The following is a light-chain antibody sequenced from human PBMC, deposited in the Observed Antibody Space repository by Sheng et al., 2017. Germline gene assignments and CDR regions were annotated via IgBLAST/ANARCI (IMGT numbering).Light chain of an antibody. V-gene: IGKV1-39*01. Sequence: DIQMTQSPSSLSASVGDRVTITCRASQSISSYLNWYQQKPGKAPKLFIYAASTLQSGVPSRFSGSGSGTDFTLTISSLQPEDFATYYCQQSHSTPFTFGPGTKVDIK. J-gene: IGKJ3*01. CDR2: AAS. CDR3: QQSHSTPFT. CDR1: QSISSY.